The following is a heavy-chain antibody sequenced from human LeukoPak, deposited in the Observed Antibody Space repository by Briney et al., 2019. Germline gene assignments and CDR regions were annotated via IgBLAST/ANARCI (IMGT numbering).Heavy chain of an antibody. D-gene: IGHD6-6*01. V-gene: IGHV1-18*01. CDR3: ASASSWYYYYGMDV. Sequence: GSSVKVSCKASGYTFTSYGISWVRQALGQGLEWMGWISAYNGNTNYAQKLQGRVTMTTDTSTSTAYMELRSLRSDDTAVYYCASASSWYYYYGMDVWGQGTTVTVSS. CDR1: GYTFTSYG. J-gene: IGHJ6*02. CDR2: ISAYNGNT.